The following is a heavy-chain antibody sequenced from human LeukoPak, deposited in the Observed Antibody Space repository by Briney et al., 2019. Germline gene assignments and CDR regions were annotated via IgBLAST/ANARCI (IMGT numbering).Heavy chain of an antibody. V-gene: IGHV1-69*04. J-gene: IGHJ6*02. CDR1: GGTFSSYA. D-gene: IGHD2-15*01. CDR3: ARDTRANLGYCSGGSCYYYGMDV. Sequence: GASVKVSCKASGGTFSSYAISWVRQAPGQGLEWMGRIIPILGIANYAQKFQGRVTITADKSTSTAYMELSSLRSEDTAVYYCARDTRANLGYCSGGSCYYYGMDVWGQGTTATVSS. CDR2: IIPILGIA.